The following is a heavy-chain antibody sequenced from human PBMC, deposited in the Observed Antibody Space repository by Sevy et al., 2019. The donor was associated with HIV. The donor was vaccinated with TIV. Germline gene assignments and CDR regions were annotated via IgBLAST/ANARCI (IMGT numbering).Heavy chain of an antibody. V-gene: IGHV3-33*01. Sequence: GGSLRLSCAASGFTFSSYGMHWVRQAPDKGLEWVAVIWNDRSNKHYADSVKGRFTISRDNSKNTLYLQMNSLRAEDTAVYYCASLPNNYYDSSGSSGDDAFDIWGQGTMVTVSS. D-gene: IGHD3-22*01. J-gene: IGHJ3*02. CDR2: IWNDRSNK. CDR3: ASLPNNYYDSSGSSGDDAFDI. CDR1: GFTFSSYG.